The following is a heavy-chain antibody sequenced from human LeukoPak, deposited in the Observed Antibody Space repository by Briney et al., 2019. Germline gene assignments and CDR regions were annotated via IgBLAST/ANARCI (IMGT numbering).Heavy chain of an antibody. CDR3: AKDSEGVRGWFLFEY. CDR1: GFTFIDYA. Sequence: GGSLRLSCVASGFTFIDYAMTWVRQGPGKGLEWVSSISSRNGNTFYSDSVKGRFTISRDNSKNTLYLQMNGLRAEDTAVYYCAKDSEGVRGWFLFEYWGQGTLVTVSS. J-gene: IGHJ4*02. D-gene: IGHD6-19*01. V-gene: IGHV3-23*01. CDR2: ISSRNGNT.